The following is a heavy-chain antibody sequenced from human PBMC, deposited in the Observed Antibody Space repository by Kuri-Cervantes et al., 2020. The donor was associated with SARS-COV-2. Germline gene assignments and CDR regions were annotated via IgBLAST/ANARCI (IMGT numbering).Heavy chain of an antibody. J-gene: IGHJ4*02. V-gene: IGHV4-59*01. Sequence: GSLRLSCTVSGDSITNYYLTWIRQPPGKGLEWIGYVSYNGATVYNPSLKSRVTMSLDTSKNQFSLRLSSVTAADTAVYYCSGRVDFSSVDYWGQGTLVTVSS. D-gene: IGHD3/OR15-3a*01. CDR2: VSYNGAT. CDR3: SGRVDFSSVDY. CDR1: GDSITNYY.